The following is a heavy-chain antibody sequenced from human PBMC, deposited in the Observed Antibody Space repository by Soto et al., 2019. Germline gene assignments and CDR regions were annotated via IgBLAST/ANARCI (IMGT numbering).Heavy chain of an antibody. V-gene: IGHV3-11*01. D-gene: IGHD1-20*01. Sequence: QVQLVESGGGLVKPGGSLRLSCAASGFTFSNNYMNWIRQAPGKGLEWVSHISGSGTPIYYADSVKGRFNISRDNAKNSLYLQMDSLRADDTAVYYCARRYSYFDLWGRGTLVTVSS. CDR2: ISGSGTPI. CDR3: ARRYSYFDL. J-gene: IGHJ2*01. CDR1: GFTFSNNY.